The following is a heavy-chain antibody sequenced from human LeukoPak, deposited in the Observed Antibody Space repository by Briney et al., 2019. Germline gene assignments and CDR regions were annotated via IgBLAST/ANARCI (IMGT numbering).Heavy chain of an antibody. CDR1: GYTFTGYY. Sequence: ASVKVSCKASGYTFTGYYMHWVRQAPGQGLEWMGWINPNSGGTNYAQKFQGWVTMTRDTSISTAYMELSRLRSDDTAVYYCARAKSLHSSSSPFDYWGQGTLVTVSS. D-gene: IGHD6-6*01. CDR3: ARAKSLHSSSSPFDY. V-gene: IGHV1-2*04. J-gene: IGHJ4*02. CDR2: INPNSGGT.